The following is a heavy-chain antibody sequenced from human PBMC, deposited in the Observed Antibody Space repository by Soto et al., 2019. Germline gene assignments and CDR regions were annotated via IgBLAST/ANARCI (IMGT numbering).Heavy chain of an antibody. V-gene: IGHV3-23*01. J-gene: IGHJ6*02. CDR3: AKETGYSYGFQPNALDV. CDR1: GFTFSRYA. D-gene: IGHD5-18*01. CDR2: ISSRGDRT. Sequence: EVQLLESGGGLVQPGGSLRLSCAGSGFTFSRYAMNWVRQAPGKGLEWVSIISSRGDRTSYAESVKGRFTISRDDSKNTLFLHMNSLGAEDTAVYYRAKETGYSYGFQPNALDVWGQGTTVTVSS.